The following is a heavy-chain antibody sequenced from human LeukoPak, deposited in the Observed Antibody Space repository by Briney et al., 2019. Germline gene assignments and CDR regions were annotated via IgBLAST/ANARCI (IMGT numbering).Heavy chain of an antibody. J-gene: IGHJ4*02. D-gene: IGHD6-6*01. V-gene: IGHV3-48*01. CDR1: GFTFSTYS. CDR3: AKDGVAARETSAFDY. CDR2: ISSSSTI. Sequence: GGSLRLSCAASGFTFSTYSMNWVRQAPGKGLEWVSYISSSSTIYYADSVKGRFTTSRDNAKNSLFLQMNSLRAEDTAVYYCAKDGVAARETSAFDYWGQGTLVTVSS.